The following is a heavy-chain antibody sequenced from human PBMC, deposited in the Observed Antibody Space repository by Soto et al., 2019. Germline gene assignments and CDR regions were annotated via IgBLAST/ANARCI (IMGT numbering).Heavy chain of an antibody. CDR2: IVVGSGNT. CDR1: GYSFTTYG. D-gene: IGHD5-18*01. J-gene: IGHJ4*02. CDR3: AADRMDTAEFDY. V-gene: IGHV1-58*02. Sequence: VASVKVSCKASGYSFTTYGISWVRQARGQRLEWIGWIVVGSGNTNYEQKFQERVTITRDMSTSTAYMELSSLRSEDTAVYYCAADRMDTAEFDYWGQGTLVTVSS.